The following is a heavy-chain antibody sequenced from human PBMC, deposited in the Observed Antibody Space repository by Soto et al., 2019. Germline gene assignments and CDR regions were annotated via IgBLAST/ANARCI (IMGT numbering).Heavy chain of an antibody. J-gene: IGHJ6*02. Sequence: PGESLKISCKGSGYSFTSFWIGWVRQMPGKGLEWMGIISPGDSDTRYSPSYQGQVTISADKSISTAYVQWSSLKASDTAMYYCARLSGGSVSYYRSPGGYYGMDVWGQGTTVTVSS. CDR2: ISPGDSDT. CDR3: ARLSGGSVSYYRSPGGYYGMDV. D-gene: IGHD3-10*01. V-gene: IGHV5-51*01. CDR1: GYSFTSFW.